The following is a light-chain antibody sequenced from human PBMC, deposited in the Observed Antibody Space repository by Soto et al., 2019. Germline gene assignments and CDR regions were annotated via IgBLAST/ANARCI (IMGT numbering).Light chain of an antibody. J-gene: IGKJ1*01. CDR2: GAA. Sequence: EIVMTQSPATLSVSPGARATLSCRASQSVSSNLAWYQQKPGQAPSLLIYGAATRATGIPARFSSSGSGTEFTLTISSLQSEYYAVYYCQQYDNWPPWRFGQGTKVEIK. CDR1: QSVSSN. CDR3: QQYDNWPPWR. V-gene: IGKV3-15*01.